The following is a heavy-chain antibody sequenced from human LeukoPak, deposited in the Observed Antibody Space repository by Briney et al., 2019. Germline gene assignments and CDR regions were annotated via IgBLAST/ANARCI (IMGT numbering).Heavy chain of an antibody. CDR1: GGSISSGSYY. V-gene: IGHV4-61*02. CDR3: ARPEALSSYYYYYGMDA. J-gene: IGHJ6*04. Sequence: SQTLSLTCTVSGGSISSGSYYWSWIRQPAGKGLEWIGRIYTSGSTNYNPSLKSRVTISVDTSKNQFSLKLSSVTAADTAMYYWARPEALSSYYYYYGMDAWGKGTTVTVSS. CDR2: IYTSGST. D-gene: IGHD3-10*01.